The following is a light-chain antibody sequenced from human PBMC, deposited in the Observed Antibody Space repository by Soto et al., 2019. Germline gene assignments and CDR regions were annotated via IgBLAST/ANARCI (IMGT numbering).Light chain of an antibody. CDR3: MQALQTPRT. CDR2: DAS. Sequence: EIVLTQSPATLSLSPGERATLSCRASQSVSSYLAWYQQKPGQAPRLLIYDASNRATGIPARFSGSGSGTDFTLKISRVGAADVGVYYCMQALQTPRTFGQGTKV. CDR1: QSVSSY. J-gene: IGKJ1*01. V-gene: IGKV3-11*01.